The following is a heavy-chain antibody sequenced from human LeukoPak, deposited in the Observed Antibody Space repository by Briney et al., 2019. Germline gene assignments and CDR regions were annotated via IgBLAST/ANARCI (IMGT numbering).Heavy chain of an antibody. CDR2: IKQDGSEK. D-gene: IGHD3-3*01. J-gene: IGHJ4*02. V-gene: IGHV3-7*01. CDR1: GFTFSLYW. Sequence: PGGSLRLSCTASGFTFSLYWMTWVRQAQEKGLEWVANIKQDGSEKDYVDSVKGRFTISRDNGKNSLYLQMNSLRGEDTAVYYCARLNWNYADYWGQGTLVTVSS. CDR3: ARLNWNYADY.